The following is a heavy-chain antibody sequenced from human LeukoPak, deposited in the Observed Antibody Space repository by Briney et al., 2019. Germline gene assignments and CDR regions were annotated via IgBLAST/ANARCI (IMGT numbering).Heavy chain of an antibody. CDR1: GFTFSSYA. Sequence: GGSLRLSCAASGFTFSSYAMHWVRQAPGKGLEWVAVISFDGSNKYYADSVKGRFTISRDNSKNTLYLQMNSLRAEDTAVYYCARATYPELHYFDYWGQGILVTVSS. J-gene: IGHJ4*02. CDR3: ARATYPELHYFDY. V-gene: IGHV3-30*04. D-gene: IGHD2-21*01. CDR2: ISFDGSNK.